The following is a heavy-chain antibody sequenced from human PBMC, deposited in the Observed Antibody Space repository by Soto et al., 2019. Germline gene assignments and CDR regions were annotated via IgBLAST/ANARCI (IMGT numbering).Heavy chain of an antibody. Sequence: GGSLRLSCVASGITFGGRAMSWVRQAPGEGLEWVSTITDDGGDTKYADSVQGRFTISRDNSKKTLYLQMSSLRADDSAVYFCARGSKGSYPGSRIFDFWGRGTLVTVSS. CDR2: ITDDGGDT. J-gene: IGHJ4*02. CDR1: GITFGGRA. CDR3: ARGSKGSYPGSRIFDF. D-gene: IGHD3-10*01. V-gene: IGHV3-23*01.